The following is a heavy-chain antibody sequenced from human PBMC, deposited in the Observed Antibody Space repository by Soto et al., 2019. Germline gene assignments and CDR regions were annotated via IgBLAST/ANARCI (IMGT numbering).Heavy chain of an antibody. Sequence: EVQLVGSGGALVKPGGSLRLSCAASGFSFHVYSMTWVRQAPGKGLEWVASISSSSSYKDYADSVKCRFTVSRDNAKNSLYLQMNSLRAYDTAVYYCARAYTASGNYYYSYGMDVWDQGTAVTVSS. CDR2: ISSSSSYK. D-gene: IGHD5-18*01. CDR3: ARAYTASGNYYYSYGMDV. CDR1: GFSFHVYS. V-gene: IGHV3-21*01. J-gene: IGHJ6*02.